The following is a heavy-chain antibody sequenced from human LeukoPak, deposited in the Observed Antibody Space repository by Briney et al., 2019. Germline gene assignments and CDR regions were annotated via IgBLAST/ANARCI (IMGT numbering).Heavy chain of an antibody. D-gene: IGHD3-22*01. CDR3: AREEAITMIVVVSGAYGAFDI. J-gene: IGHJ3*02. CDR1: GFTFSSYW. V-gene: IGHV3-7*01. Sequence: GGSLRLSCAASGFTFSSYWMSWVRQAPGKGLEWVANIKQDGSEKYYVDSVKGRFTISRDNAKNSLYLQMNSLRAEDTAVYYCAREEAITMIVVVSGAYGAFDIWGQGTMVTVSS. CDR2: IKQDGSEK.